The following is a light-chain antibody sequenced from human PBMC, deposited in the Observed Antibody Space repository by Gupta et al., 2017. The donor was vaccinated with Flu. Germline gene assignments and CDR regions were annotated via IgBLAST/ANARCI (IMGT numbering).Light chain of an antibody. CDR3: QQYDSYPYA. J-gene: IGKJ2*01. CDR1: QSISSW. V-gene: IGKV1-5*03. CDR2: KAS. Sequence: DIQMTQSPSTVSASVGDRVPITCRASQSISSWLAWYQQKPGKAPKVLIYKASSLESGVPSRFSGSGSGTEFTLTISSMQPDDFATYYCQQYDSYPYAFGQGTKLEIK.